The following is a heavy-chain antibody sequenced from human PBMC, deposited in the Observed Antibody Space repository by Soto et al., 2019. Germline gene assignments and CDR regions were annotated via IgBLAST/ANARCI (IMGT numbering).Heavy chain of an antibody. D-gene: IGHD6-19*01. Sequence: GGSLRLSCAASGFTFDDYAMHWVRQAPGKGLEWVSGISWNSGSIGYADSVKGRFTISRDNAKNSLYLQMNSLRAADTALYYCAKVMGEQWLVSFHDYWRQGTLVTVSS. CDR2: ISWNSGSI. V-gene: IGHV3-9*01. CDR1: GFTFDDYA. CDR3: AKVMGEQWLVSFHDY. J-gene: IGHJ4*02.